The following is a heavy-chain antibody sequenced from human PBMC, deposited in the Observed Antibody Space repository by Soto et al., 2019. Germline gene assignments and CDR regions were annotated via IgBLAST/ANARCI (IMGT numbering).Heavy chain of an antibody. J-gene: IGHJ4*02. CDR1: GDSVGSASYY. CDR3: ARDIRGYSRAFDY. V-gene: IGHV4-61*03. D-gene: IGHD5-18*01. CDR2: ISATGST. Sequence: TSETLSLTCTVSGDSVGSASYYWTWIRQPPGEGLEWIGYISATGSTNYNPSLKSRLTISVDTSKNHFSLRLSFMTAAGTAVYYCARDIRGYSRAFDYWGQGTLVTVSS.